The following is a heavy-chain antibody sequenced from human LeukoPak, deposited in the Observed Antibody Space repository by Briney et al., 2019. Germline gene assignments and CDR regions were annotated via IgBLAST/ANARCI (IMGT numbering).Heavy chain of an antibody. Sequence: TGGSLRLSCAASGFTFSSYGMHWVRQAPGKGLEWVAVISYDGTNKYYADSVKGRFTISRDNSKNTLYLQMNSLRAEDTAVYYCAREGDLTGYYTYWGQGTLVTVSS. CDR1: GFTFSSYG. D-gene: IGHD3-9*01. V-gene: IGHV3-30*03. CDR2: ISYDGTNK. CDR3: AREGDLTGYYTY. J-gene: IGHJ4*02.